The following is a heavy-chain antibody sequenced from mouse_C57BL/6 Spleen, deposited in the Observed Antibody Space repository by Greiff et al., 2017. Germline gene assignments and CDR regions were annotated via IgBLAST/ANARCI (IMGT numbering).Heavy chain of an antibody. V-gene: IGHV1-20*01. CDR3: ARCPITTVVANFDY. CDR2: INPYNGDT. CDR1: GYSFTGYF. J-gene: IGHJ2*01. D-gene: IGHD1-1*01. Sequence: EVQLQQSGPELVKPGDSVKISCKASGYSFTGYFMNWVMQSHGKSLEWIGRINPYNGDTFYNQKFKGKPTLTVDKSSSTAHMELRSLTSEDSAVYYCARCPITTVVANFDYWGQGTTLTVSS.